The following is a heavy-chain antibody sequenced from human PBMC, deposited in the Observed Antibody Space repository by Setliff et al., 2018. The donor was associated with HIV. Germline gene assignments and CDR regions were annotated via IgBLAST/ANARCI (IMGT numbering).Heavy chain of an antibody. CDR1: GDSISDTTYY. Sequence: PSETLSLTCSVSGDSISDTTYYWGWIRQPPGKGLEWIGNIYHSGSTLYKPSLKSRVTMSVDTSKNQFSLKLSSVTAADTAVYYCARDHIVATIRDYYYGMDVWGQGTTVTVSS. CDR3: ARDHIVATIRDYYYGMDV. J-gene: IGHJ6*02. V-gene: IGHV4-39*07. D-gene: IGHD5-12*01. CDR2: IYHSGST.